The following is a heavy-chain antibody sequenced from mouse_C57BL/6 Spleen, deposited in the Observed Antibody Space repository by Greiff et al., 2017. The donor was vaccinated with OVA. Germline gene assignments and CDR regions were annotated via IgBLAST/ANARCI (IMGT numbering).Heavy chain of an antibody. CDR1: GYTFTEYT. CDR2: FYPGSGSI. V-gene: IGHV1-62-2*01. Sequence: QVHVKQSGAELVKPGASVKLSCKASGYTFTEYTIHWVKQRSGQGLEWIGWFYPGSGSIKYNEKFKDKATLTADKSSSTVYMELSRLTSEDSAVYFCARHEGILYGSSYFDYWGQGTTLTVSS. CDR3: ARHEGILYGSSYFDY. D-gene: IGHD1-1*01. J-gene: IGHJ2*01.